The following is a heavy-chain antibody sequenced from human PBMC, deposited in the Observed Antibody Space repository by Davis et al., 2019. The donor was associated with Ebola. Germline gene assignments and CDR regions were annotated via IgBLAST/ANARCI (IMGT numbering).Heavy chain of an antibody. CDR3: AKTPPYTSGWYGSFDN. Sequence: GESLKISCVASGFIFNSCGMHWVRQAPGTGLQWLAVISYDGRNKYYATSVKGRFTIPRANSNNTPYLEMTGLRAEDTAVYYCAKTPPYTSGWYGSFDNWGQGTLVTVSS. D-gene: IGHD6-19*01. CDR1: GFIFNSCG. V-gene: IGHV3-30*18. CDR2: ISYDGRNK. J-gene: IGHJ4*02.